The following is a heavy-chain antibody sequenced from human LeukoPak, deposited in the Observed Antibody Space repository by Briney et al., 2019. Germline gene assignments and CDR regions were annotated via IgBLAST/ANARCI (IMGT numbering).Heavy chain of an antibody. Sequence: SETLSLTCTVSGGSISSGDYYWSWIRQPPGKGLEWIGYTYYSGSTNYNPSLKSRVTISVDTSKNQFSLKLSSVTAADTAVYYCARHGGSSSFDYWGQGTLVTVSS. CDR1: GGSISSGDYY. CDR2: TYYSGST. V-gene: IGHV4-30-4*01. D-gene: IGHD6-6*01. J-gene: IGHJ4*02. CDR3: ARHGGSSSFDY.